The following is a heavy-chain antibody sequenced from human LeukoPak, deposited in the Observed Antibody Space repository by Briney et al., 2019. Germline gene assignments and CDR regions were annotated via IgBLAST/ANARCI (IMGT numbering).Heavy chain of an antibody. CDR3: ARTANFAAGYYIDY. CDR2: VSGSSRHK. V-gene: IGHV3-21*01. CDR1: GFTFSSYT. Sequence: GGSLRLFCAASGFTFSSYTMNWVRQAPGKGLEWVSSVSGSSRHKYYADSVKGRFTISRDNAKNSLYLQMNSLRAEDTAVYYCARTANFAAGYYIDYWGQGTLVTVSS. J-gene: IGHJ4*02. D-gene: IGHD6-13*01.